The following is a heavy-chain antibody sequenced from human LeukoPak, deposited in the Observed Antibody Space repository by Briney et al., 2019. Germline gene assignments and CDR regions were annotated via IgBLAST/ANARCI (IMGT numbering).Heavy chain of an antibody. CDR1: GFTFSTYW. CDR3: ARIGYSSGWYAFYFDC. CDR2: IKQDGSEK. Sequence: PGGSLRLSCAASGFTFSTYWMSWVRQAPGKGLEWVANIKQDGSEKYFVDYVKGRFTISRDNAKNSLYLQMNSLRAEDKAVYYCARIGYSSGWYAFYFDCWGQGTLVTVSS. D-gene: IGHD6-19*01. J-gene: IGHJ4*02. V-gene: IGHV3-7*01.